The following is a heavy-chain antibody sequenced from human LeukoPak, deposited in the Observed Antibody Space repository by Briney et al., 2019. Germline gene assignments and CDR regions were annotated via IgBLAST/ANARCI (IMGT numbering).Heavy chain of an antibody. CDR2: INSDGSST. CDR1: GFTFSSYW. D-gene: IGHD2-8*01. V-gene: IGHV3-74*01. Sequence: HTGGSLRLSCAASGFTFSSYWMHWVRQAPGKGLVRVSRINSDGSSTSYADSVKGRFTISRDNAKNTLYLQMNSLRAEDTAVYYCARESVETLIATNWFDPWGQGTLVTVSS. CDR3: ARESVETLIATNWFDP. J-gene: IGHJ5*02.